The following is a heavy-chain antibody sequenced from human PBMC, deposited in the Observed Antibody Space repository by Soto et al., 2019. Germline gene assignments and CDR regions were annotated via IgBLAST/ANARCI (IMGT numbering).Heavy chain of an antibody. V-gene: IGHV3-33*01. CDR2: IWYDGSHT. CDR3: ARGGARFHYYYYGSMDV. CDR1: GFIFSTYG. J-gene: IGHJ6*02. Sequence: QVQLVESGGGVVQPGRSLRLSCAASGFIFSTYGMHWVRQSPGKGLEWVAVIWYDGSHTYYADSVKGRFTISRDNSKNTLFLQMNSLRAGDTAVYYCARGGARFHYYYYGSMDVWGQGTTVTVSS. D-gene: IGHD1-26*01.